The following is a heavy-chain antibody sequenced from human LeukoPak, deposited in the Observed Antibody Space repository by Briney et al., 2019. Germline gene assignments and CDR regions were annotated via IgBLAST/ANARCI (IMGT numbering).Heavy chain of an antibody. CDR3: ARDQALLGYCSSTGCYNAFDI. V-gene: IGHV1-18*01. D-gene: IGHD2-2*02. Sequence: ASVKVSCKASGYTFTSYGISWVRQAPGQGLEWMGWISAYNGNTNYAQKLQGRVTMTTDTSTSTAYMELRSLRSDDTAVYYCARDQALLGYCSSTGCYNAFDIWGQGTMVTVSS. CDR1: GYTFTSYG. CDR2: ISAYNGNT. J-gene: IGHJ3*02.